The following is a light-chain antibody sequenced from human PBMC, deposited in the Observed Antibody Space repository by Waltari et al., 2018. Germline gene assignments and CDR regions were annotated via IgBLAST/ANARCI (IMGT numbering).Light chain of an antibody. Sequence: SYVVTQSPSVSVAPGETARITWGGDNIGSKSVQWYQQRPGQAPVLVISYDSDRPSGIPERFSGSNSGNTATLTISWVEADDEADYYCLVWHSTTDHHGVFGGGTKLTVL. V-gene: IGLV3-21*04. J-gene: IGLJ2*01. CDR2: YDS. CDR3: LVWHSTTDHHGV. CDR1: NIGSKS.